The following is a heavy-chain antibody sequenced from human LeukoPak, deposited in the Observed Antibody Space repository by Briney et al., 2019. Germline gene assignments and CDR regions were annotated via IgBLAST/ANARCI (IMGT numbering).Heavy chain of an antibody. CDR3: AHDYGDYPGFDP. J-gene: IGHJ5*02. CDR1: GFSLSTSGVG. CDR2: IYWVDDK. V-gene: IGHV2-5*02. Sequence: FGPTLVKPTQTLTLTCTFSGFSLSTSGVGVGWIRQPPGKALEWLALIYWVDDKRYSPSLKSRLTITKDTSKNQVVLTMTNMDPVDTATYYCAHDYGDYPGFDPWGQGTLVTVSS. D-gene: IGHD4-17*01.